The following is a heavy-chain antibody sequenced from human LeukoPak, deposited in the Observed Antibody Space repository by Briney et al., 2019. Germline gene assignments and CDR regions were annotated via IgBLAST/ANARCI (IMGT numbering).Heavy chain of an antibody. D-gene: IGHD6-13*01. J-gene: IGHJ1*01. V-gene: IGHV1-46*01. CDR2: INPSGGST. CDR3: ARVVSSSSSWSSKYFQH. CDR1: GYTFTSYY. Sequence: APVKVSCKASGYTFTSYYMHWVRQAPGQGLEWMGIINPSGGSTSYAQKFQGRVTMTRDTSTSTVYMELSSLRSEDTAVYYCARVVSSSSSWSSKYFQHWGQGTLVTVSS.